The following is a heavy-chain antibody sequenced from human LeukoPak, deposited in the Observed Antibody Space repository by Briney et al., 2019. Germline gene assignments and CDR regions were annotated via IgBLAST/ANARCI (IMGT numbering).Heavy chain of an antibody. D-gene: IGHD3-10*01. Sequence: PSETLSLTCAVYGGSSSGYYWSWIRQPPGKGLEWIGEINHSGSTNYNPSLKSRVTISVDTSKNQFSLKLSSVTAADTAVYYCALKRGRHAFDIWGQGTMVTVSS. CDR1: GGSSSGYY. V-gene: IGHV4-34*01. CDR2: INHSGST. CDR3: ALKRGRHAFDI. J-gene: IGHJ3*02.